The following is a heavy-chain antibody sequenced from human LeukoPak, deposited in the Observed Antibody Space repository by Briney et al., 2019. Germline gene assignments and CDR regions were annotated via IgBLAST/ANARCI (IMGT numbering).Heavy chain of an antibody. CDR2: ISGSGGST. D-gene: IGHD3-10*01. CDR1: GFTFSSYA. V-gene: IGHV3-23*01. J-gene: IGHJ4*02. CDR3: ATITMVRGVRNYFDY. Sequence: GGSLRLSCAASGFTFSSYAMSWVRQAPGKGLEWVSAISGSGGSTYYADSVKGRFTISRDNSRNTLYLQMNSLRAEDTAVYYCATITMVRGVRNYFDYRGQGTLVTVSS.